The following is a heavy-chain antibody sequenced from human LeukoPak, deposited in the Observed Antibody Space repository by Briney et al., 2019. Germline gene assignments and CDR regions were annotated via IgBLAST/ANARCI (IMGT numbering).Heavy chain of an antibody. CDR1: GGSFSGYY. D-gene: IGHD6-19*01. Sequence: PSETLSLTCAVYGGSFSGYYWTWIRQPPGKGREWIGEINHSGSTNYNPSLKSRVTISVDTSKNQFSLKLSSVTAADTAVYYCAREATVAKRGDYFDYWGQGTLVTVSS. CDR2: INHSGST. CDR3: AREATVAKRGDYFDY. V-gene: IGHV4-34*01. J-gene: IGHJ4*02.